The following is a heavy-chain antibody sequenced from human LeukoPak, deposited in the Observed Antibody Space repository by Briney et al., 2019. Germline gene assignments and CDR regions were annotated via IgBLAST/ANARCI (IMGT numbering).Heavy chain of an antibody. J-gene: IGHJ4*02. CDR3: ARVYGYNIGIYYFDY. CDR1: GYTFTNYDYG. CDR2: ISATNGNT. V-gene: IGHV1-18*01. Sequence: GASVKASCKASGYTFTNYDYGISWVRQAPGQGLKWVGWISATNGNTKYVQEFQGRVSMTTDTSTNTAYMELRSLRSDDTAVYFCARVYGYNIGIYYFDYWGQGTLVTVSS. D-gene: IGHD2/OR15-2a*01.